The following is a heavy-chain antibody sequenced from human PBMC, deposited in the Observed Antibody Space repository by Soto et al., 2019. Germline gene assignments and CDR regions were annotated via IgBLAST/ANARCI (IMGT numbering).Heavy chain of an antibody. V-gene: IGHV1-3*01. CDR1: GYTFTSYA. J-gene: IGHJ5*02. CDR3: ARGYDYCSGGSCYFNWFDP. D-gene: IGHD2-15*01. Sequence: ASVKLSCKASGYTFTSYAMHWVRQAPGQRLEWMGWINAGNGNTKYSQKFQGRVTITRDTSASTAYMELSSLRSEDTAVYYCARGYDYCSGGSCYFNWFDPWGQGTLVTVSS. CDR2: INAGNGNT.